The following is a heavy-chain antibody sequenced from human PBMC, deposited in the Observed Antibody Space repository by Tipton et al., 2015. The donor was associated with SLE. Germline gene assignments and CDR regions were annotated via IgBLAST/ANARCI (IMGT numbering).Heavy chain of an antibody. Sequence: TLSLTCTVSGGSISSYYWSWIRQPPGKGLEWIGYIYTSGGTNYNPSLKSRVTISVDTSKNQFSLKLSSVTAADTAVYYCARVFRGYSSSQGYFDYWGQGTLVTVSS. CDR1: GGSISSYY. J-gene: IGHJ4*02. CDR3: ARVFRGYSSSQGYFDY. D-gene: IGHD6-13*01. CDR2: IYTSGGT. V-gene: IGHV4-4*08.